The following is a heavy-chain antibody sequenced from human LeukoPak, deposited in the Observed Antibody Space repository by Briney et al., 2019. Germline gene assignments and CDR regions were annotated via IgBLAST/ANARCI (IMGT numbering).Heavy chain of an antibody. Sequence: SETLSLTCTASGGSISSSSYYWGWIRQPPGKGLEWIGSIYYSGSTYYNPSLKSRVTISVDTSKNQFSLKLSSVTAADTAVYYCARASFSVITQYFQHWGQGTLVTVSS. D-gene: IGHD3-22*01. V-gene: IGHV4-39*01. CDR2: IYYSGST. J-gene: IGHJ1*01. CDR3: ARASFSVITQYFQH. CDR1: GGSISSSSYY.